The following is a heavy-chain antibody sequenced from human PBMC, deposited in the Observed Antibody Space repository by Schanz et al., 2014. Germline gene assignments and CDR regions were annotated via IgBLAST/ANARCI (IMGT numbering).Heavy chain of an antibody. J-gene: IGHJ6*02. Sequence: QVQVIQSGPEVKKPGASVKVSCKASGYTFTNHYLHWVRQAPGQGLEWMGRISPSSGGTNYAQNFQGRVTMTKDTSINTVYMELSTLTSDDTAVYYCARVRSEDYGGMDVWGQGTTVTVSS. CDR3: ARVRSEDYGGMDV. V-gene: IGHV1-2*06. CDR1: GYTFTNHY. CDR2: ISPSSGGT.